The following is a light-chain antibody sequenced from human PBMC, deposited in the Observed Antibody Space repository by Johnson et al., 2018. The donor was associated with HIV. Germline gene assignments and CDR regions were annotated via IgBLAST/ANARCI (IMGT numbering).Light chain of an antibody. V-gene: IGLV1-51*01. J-gene: IGLJ1*01. Sequence: QSVLTQPPSVSAAPGQKVTISCSGSSSNIGNNYVSWYQQLPGTAPKLLIYDNNQRPSGIPDRFSASNSGPSATLRITGPPPGAEAFYYCGTWDSSLSGYVFGTGTKVTVL. CDR2: DNN. CDR1: SSNIGNNY. CDR3: GTWDSSLSGYV.